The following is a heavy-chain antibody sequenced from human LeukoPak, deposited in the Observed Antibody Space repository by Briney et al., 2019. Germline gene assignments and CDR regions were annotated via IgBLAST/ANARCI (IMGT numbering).Heavy chain of an antibody. CDR1: GYTFTGYY. D-gene: IGHD3-9*01. CDR2: INPSGGST. Sequence: ASVKVSCKASGYTFTGYYMHWVRQAPGQGLEWMGWINPSGGSTSYAQKFQGRVTMTRDTSTSTVYMELSSLRSEDTAVYYCARDSLSGYDAFDIWGQGTMVTVSP. J-gene: IGHJ3*02. V-gene: IGHV1-46*01. CDR3: ARDSLSGYDAFDI.